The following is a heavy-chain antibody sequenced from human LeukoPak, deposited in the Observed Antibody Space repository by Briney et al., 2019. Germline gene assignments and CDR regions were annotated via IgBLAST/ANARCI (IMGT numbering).Heavy chain of an antibody. J-gene: IGHJ4*02. V-gene: IGHV3-21*01. CDR2: ISSSSSYI. Sequence: GGSLRLSCAASGFSFTNAWMSWVRQAPGKGLEWVSSISSSSSYIYYADSVKGRFTISRDNAKNSLYLQMNSLRAEDTAVYYCARGKGDSFDYWGQGTLVTVSS. CDR1: GFSFTNAW. D-gene: IGHD2-21*02. CDR3: ARGKGDSFDY.